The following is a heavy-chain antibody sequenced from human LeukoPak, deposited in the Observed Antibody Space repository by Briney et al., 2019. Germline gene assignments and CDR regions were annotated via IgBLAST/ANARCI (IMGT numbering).Heavy chain of an antibody. D-gene: IGHD3-10*01. Sequence: PGGSLRLSCAASGFTLSGYSMNWVRQAPGKGLEWVSSISSSSSYIHYADSVNGRFTISRDNAENTLYLQMNSLRAEDTAFYYCAKGSAQYYLDSWGQGTLVTVSS. CDR1: GFTLSGYS. CDR2: ISSSSSYI. CDR3: AKGSAQYYLDS. J-gene: IGHJ4*02. V-gene: IGHV3-21*04.